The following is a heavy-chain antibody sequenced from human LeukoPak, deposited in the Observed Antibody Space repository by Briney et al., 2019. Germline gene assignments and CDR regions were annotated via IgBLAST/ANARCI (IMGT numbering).Heavy chain of an antibody. CDR3: ASTTYNPSLKSRVTISEDPSKNPFSLKLSSVPAADTSVNYCARLRSCTNGVCYPDLDY. V-gene: IGHV4-59*01. D-gene: IGHD1-1*01. CDR2: IYYSGST. CDR1: GGSISSYY. Sequence: SETLSLTCTVSGGSISSYYWSWIRQPQGKGLEWIGYIYYSGSTNSNPSLKRRATISVDTSKKQFSLKLSSVTAGDTGVYYCASTTYNPSLKSRVTISEDPSKNPFSLKLSSVPAADTSVNYCARLRSCTNGVCYPDLDYWGQGTLVTVSS. J-gene: IGHJ4*02.